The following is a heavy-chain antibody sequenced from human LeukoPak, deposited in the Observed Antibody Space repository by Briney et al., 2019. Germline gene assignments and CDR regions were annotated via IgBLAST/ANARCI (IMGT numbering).Heavy chain of an antibody. V-gene: IGHV3-33*01. CDR1: AFTFTTER. CDR2: IYYDGSNI. CDR3: ARDWKTNSFDY. J-gene: IGHJ4*02. D-gene: IGHD1-1*01. Sequence: RGSLRLSCAASAFTFTTERMHGVGQAPGKGLEWVAFIYYDGSNIYYADYVRGRFTISRDISKNTLYLQMDSLRAEDTAIYYCARDWKTNSFDYWGQGTLVTVSS.